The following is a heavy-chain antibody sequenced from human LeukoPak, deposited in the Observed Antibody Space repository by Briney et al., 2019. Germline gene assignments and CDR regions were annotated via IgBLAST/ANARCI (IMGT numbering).Heavy chain of an antibody. CDR1: GGSISSYF. D-gene: IGHD6-19*01. CDR2: IYYSGST. CDR3: ARIDRAVAGTIDY. J-gene: IGHJ4*02. V-gene: IGHV4-59*08. Sequence: SETLSLTCTVSGGSISSYFWSWFGQPQGKGLEWIGYIYYSGSTNYNPSLKSRVAMSVDTSKNQFSLKLSSVTAADTAVYYCARIDRAVAGTIDYWGQGTLVTVSS.